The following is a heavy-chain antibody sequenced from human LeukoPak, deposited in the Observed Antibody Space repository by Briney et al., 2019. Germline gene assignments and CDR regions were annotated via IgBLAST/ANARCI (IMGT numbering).Heavy chain of an antibody. CDR2: IKQDGSEK. J-gene: IGHJ4*02. CDR3: AREESGIAAAGTVDY. D-gene: IGHD6-13*01. Sequence: GGSLRLSRAASGFTFSSYWMSWVRQAPGKGLEWVANIKQDGSEKYYVDSVKGRFTISRDNAKNSLYLQMNSLRAEDTAVYYCAREESGIAAAGTVDYWGQGTLVTVSS. V-gene: IGHV3-7*04. CDR1: GFTFSSYW.